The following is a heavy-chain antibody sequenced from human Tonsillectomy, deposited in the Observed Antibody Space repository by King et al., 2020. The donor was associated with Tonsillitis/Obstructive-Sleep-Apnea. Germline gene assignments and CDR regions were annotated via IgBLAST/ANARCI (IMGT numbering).Heavy chain of an antibody. V-gene: IGHV3-74*01. D-gene: IGHD1-26*01. CDR1: GFTFSRYR. CDR2: INSDGSSS. CDR3: ARGQGGSDGYYFDY. Sequence: VQLVESGGGLVQPGGSLRLVCAASGFTFSRYRMHWVRQAPGKGLVWVSRINSDGSSSRCADSVKGRFTISRDNAKNTLYLQMNSLRAEDTAIYYCARGQGGSDGYYFDYWGQGALVTVSS. J-gene: IGHJ4*02.